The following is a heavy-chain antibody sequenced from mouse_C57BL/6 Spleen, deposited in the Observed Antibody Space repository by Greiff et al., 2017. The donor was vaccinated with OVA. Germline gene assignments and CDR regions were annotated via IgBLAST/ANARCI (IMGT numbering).Heavy chain of an antibody. CDR2: INPSNGGT. D-gene: IGHD1-1*01. J-gene: IGHJ4*01. Sequence: VQLQQPGTELVKPGASVKLSCKASGYTFTSYWMHWVKQRPGQGLEWIGNINPSNGGTNYNEKFKSKATLTVDQSSSTAYMQLSSLTSEDSAVYYCARSAYYGSSPYAMDYWGQGTSVTVSS. CDR3: ARSAYYGSSPYAMDY. CDR1: GYTFTSYW. V-gene: IGHV1-53*01.